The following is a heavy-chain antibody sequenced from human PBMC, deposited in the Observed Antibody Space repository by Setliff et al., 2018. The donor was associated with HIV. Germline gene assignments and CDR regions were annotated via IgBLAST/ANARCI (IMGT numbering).Heavy chain of an antibody. CDR3: ARAAAGNTCPFDL. J-gene: IGHJ4*02. V-gene: IGHV4-4*07. D-gene: IGHD3-16*01. Sequence: ASETLSLPCAVSNYSISSAYYWSWIRQPAGKGLEWIGRVSSRGATNYNPSLKSRVTMSVDTSKNQFSLKLTSVTASDTAVYYCARAAAGNTCPFDLWGQGSPVTVSA. CDR2: VSSRGAT. CDR1: NYSISSAYY.